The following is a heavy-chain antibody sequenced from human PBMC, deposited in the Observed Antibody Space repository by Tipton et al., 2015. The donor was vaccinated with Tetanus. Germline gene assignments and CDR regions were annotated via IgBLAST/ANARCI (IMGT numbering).Heavy chain of an antibody. D-gene: IGHD1-26*01. CDR1: GYTLVSYG. J-gene: IGHJ3*02. CDR3: AKARQWGARGPGAFDI. V-gene: IGHV1-18*01. CDR2: ISPYNGKT. Sequence: QSGAEVKRPGAAVKVSCKASGYTLVSYGLTWVRQAPGQGLEWMGWISPYNGKTNYSQSLQGRVTMNADTSTSTAYMELMSLTSDDTAIYYCAKARQWGARGPGAFDIWGQGTVVIVPS.